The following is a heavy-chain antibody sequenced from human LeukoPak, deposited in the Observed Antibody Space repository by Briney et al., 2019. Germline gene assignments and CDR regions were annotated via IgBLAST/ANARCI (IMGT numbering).Heavy chain of an antibody. CDR2: IWYDGSNK. D-gene: IGHD3-22*01. CDR1: GFTFSSYG. CDR3: ARAPLLANYYDSSGYDY. Sequence: PGGSLRLSCAASGFTFSSYGMHWVRQAPGKGLEWVAVIWYDGSNKYYADSVKGRFTISRDNSKNTLYLQMNSLRAEDTAVYYCARAPLLANYYDSSGYDYWGQGTLVTVSS. J-gene: IGHJ4*02. V-gene: IGHV3-33*01.